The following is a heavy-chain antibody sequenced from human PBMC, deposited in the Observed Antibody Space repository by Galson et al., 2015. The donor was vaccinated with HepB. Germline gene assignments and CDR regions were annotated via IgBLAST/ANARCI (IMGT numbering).Heavy chain of an antibody. J-gene: IGHJ5*02. CDR2: INHSGST. CDR3: ASPIAAAGTA. CDR1: GGSFSGYY. Sequence: SETLSLTCAVYGGSFSGYYRSWIRQPPGKGLEWIGEINHSGSTNYNPSLKSRVTISVDTSKNQFSLKLSSVTAADTAVYYCASPIAAAGTAWGQGTLVTVSS. V-gene: IGHV4-34*01. D-gene: IGHD6-13*01.